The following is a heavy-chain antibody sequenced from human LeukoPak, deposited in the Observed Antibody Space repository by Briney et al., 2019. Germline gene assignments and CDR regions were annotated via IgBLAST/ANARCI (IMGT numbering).Heavy chain of an antibody. D-gene: IGHD3-22*01. CDR2: IDPSDSYT. CDR1: GYSFPSYW. CDR3: ARHDSSGYYYPLDY. J-gene: IGHJ4*02. Sequence: GESLKISCKVSGYSFPSYWISWVRQMPGKGLEWMGRIDPSDSYTNYSPSFQGHVTISADKSISTAYLQWSSLKASDTAMYYCARHDSSGYYYPLDYWGQGTLVTVSS. V-gene: IGHV5-10-1*01.